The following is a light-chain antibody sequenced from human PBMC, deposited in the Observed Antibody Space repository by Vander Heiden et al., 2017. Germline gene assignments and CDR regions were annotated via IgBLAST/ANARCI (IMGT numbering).Light chain of an antibody. CDR3: QQSYSAPLC. CDR1: QSISYY. CDR2: AAS. V-gene: IGKV1-39*01. Sequence: DILMTQSPSSLSAFVGDRVTITCRTSQSISYYLNWYQQKPGKAPKFLISAASSLQSGVPSRFSGSGSGTDFTLTISSLQPEDSATYYCQQSYSAPLCFGGGTKVEIK. J-gene: IGKJ4*01.